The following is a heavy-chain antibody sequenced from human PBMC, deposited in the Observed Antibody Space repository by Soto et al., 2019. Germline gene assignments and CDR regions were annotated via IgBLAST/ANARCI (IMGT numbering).Heavy chain of an antibody. Sequence: LSLTCTVSGGSISSYYWSWIRQPPGKGLEWIGYIYYSGSTNYNPSLKSRVTISVDTSKNQFSLKLSSVTAADTAVYYCARETYYYDSRAFDIWGQGTMVTVSS. CDR1: GGSISSYY. CDR3: ARETYYYDSRAFDI. D-gene: IGHD3-22*01. V-gene: IGHV4-59*01. J-gene: IGHJ3*02. CDR2: IYYSGST.